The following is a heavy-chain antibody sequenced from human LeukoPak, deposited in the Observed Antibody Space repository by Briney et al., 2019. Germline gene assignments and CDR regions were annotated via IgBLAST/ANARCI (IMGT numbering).Heavy chain of an antibody. CDR1: GGTFSSYA. CDR3: ARGRYSSGWYDY. J-gene: IGHJ4*02. CDR2: IIPILGIA. V-gene: IGHV1-69*04. Sequence: SVKVSCKASGGTFSSYAISWVRQAPGQGLEWMGRIIPILGIANYAQKFQGRVTITADKSTSTAYMGLSSLRSEDTAVYYCARGRYSSGWYDYWGQGTLATVSS. D-gene: IGHD6-19*01.